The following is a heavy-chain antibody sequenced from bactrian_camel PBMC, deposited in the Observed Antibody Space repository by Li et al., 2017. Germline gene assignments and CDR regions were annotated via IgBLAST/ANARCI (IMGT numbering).Heavy chain of an antibody. CDR3: AAGPGGFSAKWDSCRLVPDNEEYNY. CDR2: IADSGGAT. V-gene: IGHV3S26*01. D-gene: IGHD2*01. CDR1: RYTSSSFC. J-gene: IGHJ4*01. Sequence: HVQLVESGGGSAQAGGSLRLSCTAPRYTSSSFCMGWFRQVPGKEREGVASIADSGGATRYNPSVEGQFTISRDNAKNTLYLQMDSLKPEDTAMYYCAAGPGGFSAKWDSCRLVPDNEEYNYWGEGTQVTVS.